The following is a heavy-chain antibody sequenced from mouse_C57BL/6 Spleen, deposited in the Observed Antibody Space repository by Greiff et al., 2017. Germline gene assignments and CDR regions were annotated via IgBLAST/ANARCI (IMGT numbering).Heavy chain of an antibody. V-gene: IGHV1-64*01. CDR2: IHPNSGST. J-gene: IGHJ3*01. CDR1: GYTFTSYW. CDR3: ARGDGYYLLFAD. D-gene: IGHD2-3*01. Sequence: QVQLQQPGAELVKPGASVKLSCKASGYTFTSYWMHWVKQRPGQGLEWIGMIHPNSGSTNYNEKFKSKATLTVDKSSSTAYMQLSSLTSEASAVYDCARGDGYYLLFADWGQGTLVTVAA.